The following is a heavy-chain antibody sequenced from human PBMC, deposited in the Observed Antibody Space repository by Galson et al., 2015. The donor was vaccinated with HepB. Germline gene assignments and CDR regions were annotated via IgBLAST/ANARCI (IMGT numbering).Heavy chain of an antibody. V-gene: IGHV1-69*06. J-gene: IGHJ6*02. D-gene: IGHD5-24*01. Sequence: SAKVSCKASGGTFSSYAISWVRQAPGQGLEWMGGIIPIFGTTNYALKFQGRVTITADKSTSTAYMEVSSLRSEATAVYYCANSGATGDAMDVWGQGTTVTVSS. CDR2: IIPIFGTT. CDR1: GGTFSSYA. CDR3: ANSGATGDAMDV.